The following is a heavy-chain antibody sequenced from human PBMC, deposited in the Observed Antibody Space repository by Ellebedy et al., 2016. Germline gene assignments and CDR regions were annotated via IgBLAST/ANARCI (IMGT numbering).Heavy chain of an antibody. J-gene: IGHJ6*02. CDR3: ARAGGGSYLYYYYYYGMDV. D-gene: IGHD1-26*01. CDR2: INAGNGNT. CDR1: GYTFTSYA. Sequence: ASVKVSCKASGYTFTSYAMHWVRQAPGQRLEWMGWINAGNGNTKYSQKFQGRVTITRDTSASTAYMELSSLRSEDTAVYYCARAGGGSYLYYYYYYGMDVWGQGTTVTVSS. V-gene: IGHV1-3*01.